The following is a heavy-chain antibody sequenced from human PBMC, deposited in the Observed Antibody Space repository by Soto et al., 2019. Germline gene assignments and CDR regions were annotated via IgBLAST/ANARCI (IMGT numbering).Heavy chain of an antibody. Sequence: EVQLVESGGGLVQPGGSLRLSCAASGFTFSSYWMHWVRQAPGKGLVWVSRINSDGSSTSYADSVKGRFTISRHNAKNTMYLQMNSLRAEDTVVYFCVSTSLVVAGATPEDSWGQGTMVTVSS. CDR2: INSDGSST. CDR3: VSTSLVVAGATPEDS. V-gene: IGHV3-74*01. D-gene: IGHD2-8*02. J-gene: IGHJ4*02. CDR1: GFTFSSYW.